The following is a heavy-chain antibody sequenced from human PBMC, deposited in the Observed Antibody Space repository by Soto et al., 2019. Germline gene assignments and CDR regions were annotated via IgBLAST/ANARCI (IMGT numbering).Heavy chain of an antibody. D-gene: IGHD2-21*01. Sequence: ASETLSLTCTVSGGSISSYYWSWIRQPPGKGLEWIGYIYYSGSTNYNPSLKSRVTISVDTSKNQFSLKLSSVTAADTAVYYCARGFALYYLGYWGQGTLVTVSS. J-gene: IGHJ4*02. V-gene: IGHV4-59*01. CDR1: GGSISSYY. CDR3: ARGFALYYLGY. CDR2: IYYSGST.